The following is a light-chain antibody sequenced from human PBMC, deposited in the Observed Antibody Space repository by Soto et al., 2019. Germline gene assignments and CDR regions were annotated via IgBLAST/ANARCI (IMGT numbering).Light chain of an antibody. CDR2: GAS. CDR3: QQYNNWPPLT. V-gene: IGKV3D-15*01. CDR1: QSVSSN. Sequence: EIVMTQSPATMSVSPGERATLSCRASQSVSSNLAWYQQKPGQDPTRLIYGASTSATTIPARFSGSGSGTEFTLTISSLQSEDFAVYYCQQYNNWPPLTFGGGTKVEIK. J-gene: IGKJ4*01.